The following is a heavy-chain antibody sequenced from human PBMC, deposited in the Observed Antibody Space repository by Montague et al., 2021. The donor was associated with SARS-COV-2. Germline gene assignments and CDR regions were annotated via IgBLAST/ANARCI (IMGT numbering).Heavy chain of an antibody. J-gene: IGHJ6*02. CDR3: ARQPLGYDFVYYYYGMDV. CDR1: GDSVSSNSAA. V-gene: IGHV6-1*01. D-gene: IGHD5-12*01. CDR2: TYYRSKWYN. Sequence: CAISGDSVSSNSAAWNWIRQCPSRGLEWLGRTYYRSKWYNDYAVSVKSRITINPDTSKNQFSLQLNSVTPEDTAVYYCARQPLGYDFVYYYYGMDVWGQGTTVTVSS.